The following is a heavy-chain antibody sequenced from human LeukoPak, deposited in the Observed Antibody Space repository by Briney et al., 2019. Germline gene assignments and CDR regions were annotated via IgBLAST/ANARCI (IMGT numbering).Heavy chain of an antibody. V-gene: IGHV3-23*01. D-gene: IGHD6-13*01. CDR2: ITFSGGTT. CDR3: AKDQGIAAHDDAFDI. J-gene: IGHJ3*02. Sequence: GGSLRLSCVVSGFPISTYTTTWVRQTPEKGLEWVSSITFSGGTTYYADSVKGRFTISRDNSKNTLYLQMNSLRAKDTAVYYCAKDQGIAAHDDAFDIWGQGTMVTVSS. CDR1: GFPISTYT.